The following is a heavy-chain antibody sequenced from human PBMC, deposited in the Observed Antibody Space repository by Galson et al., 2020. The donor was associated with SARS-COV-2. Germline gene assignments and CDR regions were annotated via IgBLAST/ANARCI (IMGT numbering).Heavy chain of an antibody. J-gene: IGHJ6*02. Sequence: GGSLRLSCAASGFTFNNYGMNWVRQAPGKGLECVGIISYDGNYQYYGDSVKGRFTISRDNSKNTLYLQMNSLRAEDTAVYYCAKDMGWLQLVGSSYQYYHTMDVWGQGTTVTVSS. CDR3: AKDMGWLQLVGSSYQYYHTMDV. D-gene: IGHD5-12*01. CDR2: ISYDGNYQ. V-gene: IGHV3-30*18. CDR1: GFTFNNYG.